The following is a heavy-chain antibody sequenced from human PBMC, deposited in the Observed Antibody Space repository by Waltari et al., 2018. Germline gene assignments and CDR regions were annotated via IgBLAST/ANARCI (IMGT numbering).Heavy chain of an antibody. D-gene: IGHD2-21*02. CDR3: ARGVTTVEC. Sequence: EVQLVESGGGLVQPGGSLGLSCSGSGFPFSNSWMSWVRQAPGKGLEWVASIKQDGGEKYYVDSMKGRFTISRDNDNNSLFLQMDSLRVEDTAVYYCARGVTTVECWGQGALVTVSS. CDR1: GFPFSNSW. J-gene: IGHJ4*02. CDR2: IKQDGGEK. V-gene: IGHV3-7*04.